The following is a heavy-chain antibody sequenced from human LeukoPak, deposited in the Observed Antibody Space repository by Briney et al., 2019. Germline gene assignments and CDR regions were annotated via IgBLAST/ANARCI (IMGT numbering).Heavy chain of an antibody. V-gene: IGHV1-18*01. J-gene: IGHJ4*02. Sequence: ASVKVSCKASGYTFTSYGISWVRQAPGQGLEWMGWISAYNGNTNYAQKLQGRVTMTTDTSTSTAYMELRSLRSDDTAVCYCARGAPRGYSGYDSAHYFDHWGQGTLVTVSS. CDR3: ARGAPRGYSGYDSAHYFDH. CDR2: ISAYNGNT. CDR1: GYTFTSYG. D-gene: IGHD5-12*01.